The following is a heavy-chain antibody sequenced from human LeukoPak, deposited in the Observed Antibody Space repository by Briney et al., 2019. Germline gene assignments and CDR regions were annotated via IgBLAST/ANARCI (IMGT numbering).Heavy chain of an antibody. CDR3: AKDLRDSRGLGSFDI. CDR2: ISYDGSNK. J-gene: IGHJ3*02. D-gene: IGHD3-22*01. Sequence: PGGSLRLSCAASGFTFSSYAMHWVRQAPGKGLEWVAVISYDGSNKYYADSVKGRFTISRDNSKNTLYLQMNSLRAEDTAVYFCAKDLRDSRGLGSFDIWGQGTLVTVSS. CDR1: GFTFSSYA. V-gene: IGHV3-30-3*01.